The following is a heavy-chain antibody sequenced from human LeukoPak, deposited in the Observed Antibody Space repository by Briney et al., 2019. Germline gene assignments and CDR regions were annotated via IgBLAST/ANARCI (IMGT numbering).Heavy chain of an antibody. CDR3: ARYFEH. CDR1: GGSISSGGKY. Sequence: KSSETLSLTCTVSGGSISSGGKYWTWIRQHPGKRLEWIGYIYHSGSTEYNPSLKSRVTISVDTSKNQFSLNLRSVTAADTAVYYCARYFEHWGQGTLVTVSS. J-gene: IGHJ4*02. CDR2: IYHSGST. V-gene: IGHV4-31*03.